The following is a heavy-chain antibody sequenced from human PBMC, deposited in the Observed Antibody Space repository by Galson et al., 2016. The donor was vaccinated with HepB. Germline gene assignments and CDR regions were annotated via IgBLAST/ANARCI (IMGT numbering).Heavy chain of an antibody. Sequence: SLRLSCAASGFTYTSYSMTWVRQAPGKGLEWVSGISGRGVSTYYADSVKGRLTISRDNSKNTLYLQMNSLRAEDTAVYYCARAPTGVLVYYGLDVWGQGTTVTVSS. V-gene: IGHV3-23*01. CDR2: ISGRGVST. D-gene: IGHD3-16*02. CDR1: GFTYTSYS. CDR3: ARAPTGVLVYYGLDV. J-gene: IGHJ6*02.